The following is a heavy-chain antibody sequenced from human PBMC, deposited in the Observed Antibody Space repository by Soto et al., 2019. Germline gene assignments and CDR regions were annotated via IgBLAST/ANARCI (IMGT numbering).Heavy chain of an antibody. CDR2: TYYRSKWYN. Sequence: PSQTLSLTCAISGDSVSSHSAAWNWIRQSPSRDIERLGRTYYRSKWYNDYAVSVKSRITINPDTSKNQFSLQLNSVTPEDTAVYFCARVARESGYGNYYGKDVWSQGTTDTVSS. CDR3: ARVARESGYGNYYGKDV. CDR1: GDSVSSHSAA. J-gene: IGHJ6*02. D-gene: IGHD5-12*01. V-gene: IGHV6-1*01.